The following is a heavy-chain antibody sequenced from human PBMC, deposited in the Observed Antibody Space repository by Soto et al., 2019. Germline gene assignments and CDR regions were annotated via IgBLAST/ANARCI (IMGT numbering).Heavy chain of an antibody. CDR2: IWYYGDNK. D-gene: IGHD3-22*01. CDR1: GFTFSNYG. J-gene: IGHJ4*02. V-gene: IGHV3-33*01. Sequence: QVQLVESGGGVVQPGRSLRLSCEGSGFTFSNYGIHWVRQAPGMGLEWVAVIWYYGDNKYYSESVKGRFTISRDNSKNTVYLEMSSLRAEDTAVYYCARGNYDASGIDYWGPGALVTVSS. CDR3: ARGNYDASGIDY.